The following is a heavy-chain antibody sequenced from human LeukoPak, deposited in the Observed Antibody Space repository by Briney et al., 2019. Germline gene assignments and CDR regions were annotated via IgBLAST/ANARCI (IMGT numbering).Heavy chain of an antibody. J-gene: IGHJ4*02. CDR3: TRGGYGGPRVAFDY. D-gene: IGHD1-1*01. Sequence: ASVKVSCKASGYTFTRYYMHWVRQAPGQGLEWMGIISPSGASTSYAQRFQGRVTMTRDTSTSTVYMELSSLRSEDTAVYYCTRGGYGGPRVAFDYWGQGTLVTVSS. CDR1: GYTFTRYY. V-gene: IGHV1-46*01. CDR2: ISPSGAST.